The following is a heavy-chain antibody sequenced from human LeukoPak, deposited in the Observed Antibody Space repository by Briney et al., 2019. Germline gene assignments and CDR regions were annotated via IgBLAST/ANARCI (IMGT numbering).Heavy chain of an antibody. CDR3: ATGRDSSTWYAFDI. J-gene: IGHJ3*02. V-gene: IGHV4-4*07. CDR1: GGSISSYY. D-gene: IGHD6-13*01. CDR2: IYTSGSTSEST. Sequence: SETLSLTCTVSGGSISSYYWSWIRQPAGEGLEWIGRIYTSGSTSESTNYNPSLKSRVTMSVDTSKNQFSLKLSSVTAADTAVYYCATGRDSSTWYAFDIWGQGTMVTVSS.